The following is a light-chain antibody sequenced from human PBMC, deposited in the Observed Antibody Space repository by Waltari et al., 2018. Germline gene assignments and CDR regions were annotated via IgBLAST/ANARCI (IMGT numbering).Light chain of an antibody. Sequence: QSVLTQPPSVSGAPGQRVTISCTGSGSTIGAGSGVHWYQQLPGTTPKLLIYGNNNRPSGVPDRFSGSKSGTSVSLAITGLQAEDEADYYCQSYDSSLSGWVFGGGTKLTVL. CDR3: QSYDSSLSGWV. CDR2: GNN. J-gene: IGLJ2*01. V-gene: IGLV1-40*01. CDR1: GSTIGAGSG.